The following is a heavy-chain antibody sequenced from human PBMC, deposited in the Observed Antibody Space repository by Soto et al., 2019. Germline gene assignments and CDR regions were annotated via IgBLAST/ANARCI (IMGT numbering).Heavy chain of an antibody. D-gene: IGHD6-6*01. CDR1: GGTISSSSW. V-gene: IGHV4-4*02. CDR2: IYHSGST. CDR3: AREEREQLADWDYYYYRIVV. J-gene: IGHJ6*02. Sequence: PSETLSLTCAASGGTISSSSWWSWVRQPPGKGLEWIGEIYHSGSTNYNPSLKSRVTISVDKSKNQFSLKLSSVTAADTAVYYCAREEREQLADWDYYYYRIVVSCQATTVSVPS.